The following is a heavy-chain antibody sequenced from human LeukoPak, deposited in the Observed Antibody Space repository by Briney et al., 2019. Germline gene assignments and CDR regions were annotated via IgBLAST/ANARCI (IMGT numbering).Heavy chain of an antibody. CDR2: IHYSAST. D-gene: IGHD3-22*01. Sequence: GSLRLSCAASGFTFSSYAMSWIRQPPGKGLEWIGYIHYSASTNYNPSLKSRVSMSVDTSKNQFSLKLNSVTAADTAVYYCARGNSYYDSSGAFDYWGQGTLVTVSS. J-gene: IGHJ4*02. V-gene: IGHV4-59*01. CDR3: ARGNSYYDSSGAFDY. CDR1: GFTFSSYA.